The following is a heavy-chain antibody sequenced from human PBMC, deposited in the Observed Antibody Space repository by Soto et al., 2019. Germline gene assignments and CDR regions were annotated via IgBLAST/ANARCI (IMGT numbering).Heavy chain of an antibody. V-gene: IGHV1-18*01. D-gene: IGHD1-7*01. CDR2: ISVNSGNT. CDR1: GETIASYC. Sequence: APAKASSKASGETIASYCISWVRQAPGQGLEWMGWISVNSGNTNYAQNFQGRVTMTTDTSTTTVFMELRSLRSDDTAVYYCARETSDYWGQGTLDTVSS. J-gene: IGHJ4*02. CDR3: ARETSDY.